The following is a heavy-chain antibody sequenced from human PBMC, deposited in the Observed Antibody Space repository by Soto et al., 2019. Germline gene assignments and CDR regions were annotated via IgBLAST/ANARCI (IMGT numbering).Heavy chain of an antibody. J-gene: IGHJ6*02. CDR2: IYYSGST. CDR1: GGSISSGDYY. V-gene: IGHV4-30-4*01. D-gene: IGHD5-18*01. Sequence: PSETLSLTCTVSGGSISSGDYYWSWIRQPPGKGLEWIGYIYYSGSTYYNPSLKSRVTISVDTSKNQFSLKLSSVTAADTAVYYCARGNTAMAFSGMDVWGQGTTVTVSS. CDR3: ARGNTAMAFSGMDV.